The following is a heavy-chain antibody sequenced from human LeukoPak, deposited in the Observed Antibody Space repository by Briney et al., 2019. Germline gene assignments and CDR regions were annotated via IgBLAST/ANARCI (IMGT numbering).Heavy chain of an antibody. V-gene: IGHV4-34*01. CDR3: ARGPRGYCSSTSCYRNWANYYYYMDV. CDR1: GGSFCGYY. Sequence: SETLSLTCAVYGGSFCGYYWSWIRQPPGRGLEWIGEINHSGSTNYNPSLKSRVTISVDTSKNQFSLKLSSVTAADTAVYYCARGPRGYCSSTSCYRNWANYYYYMDVWGKGTTVTVSS. CDR2: INHSGST. J-gene: IGHJ6*03. D-gene: IGHD2-2*01.